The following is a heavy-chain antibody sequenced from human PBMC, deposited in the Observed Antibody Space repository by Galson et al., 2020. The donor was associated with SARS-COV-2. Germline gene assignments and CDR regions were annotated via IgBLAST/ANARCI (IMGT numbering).Heavy chain of an antibody. J-gene: IGHJ6*02. CDR2: IDWDDDK. V-gene: IGHV2-70*11. Sequence: ESGPTLVKPTQTLTLTCTFSGFSLSTSGMCVSWIRQPPGKALEWLARIDWDDDKYYSTSLKTRLTISKDTSKNQVVLTMTNMDPVDTATDYCARSSGYSSSWFLGGGMDVWGQGTTVTVSS. D-gene: IGHD6-13*01. CDR1: GFSLSTSGMC. CDR3: ARSSGYSSSWFLGGGMDV.